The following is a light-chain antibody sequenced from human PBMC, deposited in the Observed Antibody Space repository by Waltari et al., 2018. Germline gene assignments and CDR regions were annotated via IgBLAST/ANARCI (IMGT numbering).Light chain of an antibody. J-gene: IGLJ2*01. CDR2: DVS. V-gene: IGLV2-11*01. Sequence: QSALTQPRSVSGSPGQSVTISCTGTSSDVGGYHYVSWYQQHPGKAPQLMIYDVSNRPSRVPDRFSGSKSGPPASLTISGLQAEDEADYYCCSYAGSYTVVFGGGTKLTVL. CDR1: SSDVGGYHY. CDR3: CSYAGSYTVV.